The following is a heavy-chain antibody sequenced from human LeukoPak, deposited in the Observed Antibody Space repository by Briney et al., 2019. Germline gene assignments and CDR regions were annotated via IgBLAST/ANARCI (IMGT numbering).Heavy chain of an antibody. CDR2: INYDGSAT. CDR3: ARGHYGLDV. J-gene: IGHJ6*02. Sequence: GGSLRLSCAASGFTFDDYYMTWIRQAPGKGLEWVSYINYDGSATDYADSVKGRFTISRDNDKKSLYLQMNSLRAEDRAVYFCARGHYGLDVWGQGTSVTVSS. CDR1: GFTFDDYY. V-gene: IGHV3-11*01.